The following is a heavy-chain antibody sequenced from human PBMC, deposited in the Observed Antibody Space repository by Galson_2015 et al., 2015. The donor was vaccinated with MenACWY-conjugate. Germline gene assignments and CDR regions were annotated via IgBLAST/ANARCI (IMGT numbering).Heavy chain of an antibody. V-gene: IGHV3-74*01. CDR3: ARLGGNYRTAPHDDC. J-gene: IGHJ4*02. Sequence: SLRLSCAASGFTFSTYWMHWVRQAPGKGLVWVSRINSDGRSTSYADSVKGRFTISRDNAKNTLYLQMNSLRAEDTAVYYCARLGGNYRTAPHDDCGRRGTLLTVTS. D-gene: IGHD4-23*01. CDR1: GFTFSTYW. CDR2: INSDGRST.